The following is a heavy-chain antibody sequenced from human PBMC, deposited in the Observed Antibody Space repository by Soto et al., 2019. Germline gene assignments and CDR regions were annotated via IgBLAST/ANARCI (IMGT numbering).Heavy chain of an antibody. CDR3: AREGVVSRGASYFGY. J-gene: IGHJ4*02. CDR1: GFTFSSNW. Sequence: PGGSLRLSCVGSGFTFSSNWMTWVRQAPGKGLEWVANIRQDGSEINYVDSVKGRFTISRDNTKNSLYLQMNSLRAEDTAIYYCAREGVVSRGASYFGYWGPGTLVNVSS. D-gene: IGHD2-2*01. V-gene: IGHV3-7*04. CDR2: IRQDGSEI.